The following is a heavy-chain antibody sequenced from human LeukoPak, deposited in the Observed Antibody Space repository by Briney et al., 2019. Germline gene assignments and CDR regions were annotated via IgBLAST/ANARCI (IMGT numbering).Heavy chain of an antibody. Sequence: PSETLSLTCTVSGYSISSGYYWGWIRQPPGKGLEWIGSIYHSGSTYYNPSLKSRVTISVDTSKNQFSLKLSSVTAADTAVYYCAREEYADYFFDYWGQGTLVTVSS. CDR1: GYSISSGYY. CDR3: AREEYADYFFDY. CDR2: IYHSGST. V-gene: IGHV4-38-2*02. J-gene: IGHJ4*02. D-gene: IGHD2-2*01.